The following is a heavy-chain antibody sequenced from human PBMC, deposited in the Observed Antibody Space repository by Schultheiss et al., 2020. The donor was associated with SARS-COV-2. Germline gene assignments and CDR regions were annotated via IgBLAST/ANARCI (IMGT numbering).Heavy chain of an antibody. CDR3: AKVHSSAWYWTES. D-gene: IGHD6-13*01. J-gene: IGHJ5*02. CDR2: IGGSDGFT. CDR1: GFTLRNYA. V-gene: IGHV3-23*01. Sequence: GGSLRLSCAASGFTLRNYAMSWVRQAPGKGLEWVATIGGSDGFTRYADSVKGRFTISRDNAKNTVFLEMNRLRTEDTAVYYCAKVHSSAWYWTESWGQGTLVTVSS.